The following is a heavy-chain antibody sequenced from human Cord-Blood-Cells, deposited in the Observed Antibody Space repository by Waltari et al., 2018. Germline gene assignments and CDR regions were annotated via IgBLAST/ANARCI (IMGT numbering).Heavy chain of an antibody. J-gene: IGHJ3*02. CDR3: ARGDYYDSSGYYSAFDI. D-gene: IGHD3-22*01. CDR1: GGSFSGYY. V-gene: IGHV4-34*01. Sequence: QVQLQQWGAGLLKPSETLSLTCAVYGGSFSGYYWSWIRQPPGKGLEWIGEINHRGSTNYNPSLKSRVTISVDTSKNQFSLKLSSVTAADTAVYYCARGDYYDSSGYYSAFDIWGQGTIVTVSS. CDR2: INHRGST.